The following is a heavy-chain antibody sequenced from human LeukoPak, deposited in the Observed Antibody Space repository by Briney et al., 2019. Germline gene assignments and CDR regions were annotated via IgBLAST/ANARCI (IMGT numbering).Heavy chain of an antibody. CDR3: ARRRRIAAAGTDAFDM. J-gene: IGHJ3*02. CDR2: IYATGST. D-gene: IGHD6-13*01. V-gene: IGHV4-61*02. CDR1: GGSISSGGYY. Sequence: PSETLSLTCTVSGGSISSGGYYWSWFRQPAGKGLEWIGRIYATGSTGYNPSLKSRVTISVDTSKNQFSLKLSSVTAADTAVYYCARRRRIAAAGTDAFDMWGQGTMVTVSS.